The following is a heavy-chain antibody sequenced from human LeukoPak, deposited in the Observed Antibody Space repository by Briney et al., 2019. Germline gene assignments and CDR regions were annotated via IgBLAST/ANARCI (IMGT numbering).Heavy chain of an antibody. CDR1: GGTFTSYA. CDR2: IIPIFGTA. J-gene: IGHJ4*02. V-gene: IGHV1-69*13. D-gene: IGHD4-17*01. CDR3: ARDIGYGDHGVDY. Sequence: SVKVSCKASGGTFTSYAISWVRQAPGQGLEWMGGIIPIFGTANYAQKFQGRVTITADESTSTAYMELSSLRSEDTAVYYCARDIGYGDHGVDYWGQGTLVTVSS.